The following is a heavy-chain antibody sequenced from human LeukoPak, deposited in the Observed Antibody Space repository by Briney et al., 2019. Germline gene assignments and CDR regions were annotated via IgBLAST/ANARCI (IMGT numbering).Heavy chain of an antibody. CDR2: IRYDGSNK. D-gene: IGHD4-17*01. J-gene: IGHJ4*02. CDR3: AKVGYGDYSGFDY. CDR1: GFTFSSYS. Sequence: GGSLRLSCAASGFTFSSYSMNWVRQAPGKGLEWVAFIRYDGSNKYYADSVKGRFTISRDNSKNTLYLQMNSLRAEDTAVYYCAKVGYGDYSGFDYWGQGTLVTVSS. V-gene: IGHV3-30*02.